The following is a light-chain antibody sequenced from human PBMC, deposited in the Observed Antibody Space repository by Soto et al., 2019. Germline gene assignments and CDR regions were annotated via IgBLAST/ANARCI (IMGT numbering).Light chain of an antibody. Sequence: DIRMTQSPSTLSSSVGCRFTITCRASQSISSWLAWYQQKPGKAPKLLIYDVSSLESGVPSRFTGSGSGTEFTLTISSLQPDDFATYYCQQCNTFWTFGQGTKVDI. J-gene: IGKJ1*01. CDR1: QSISSW. CDR3: QQCNTFWT. V-gene: IGKV1-5*01. CDR2: DVS.